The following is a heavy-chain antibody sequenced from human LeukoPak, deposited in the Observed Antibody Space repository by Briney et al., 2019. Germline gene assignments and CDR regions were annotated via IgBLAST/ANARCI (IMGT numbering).Heavy chain of an antibody. D-gene: IGHD4-17*01. J-gene: IGHJ6*02. CDR1: GRSISSYY. Sequence: SETLSLTCTVSGRSISSYYWSWIRQPAGKGLEWIGRIYTSGSTNYNPSLKSRVTMSVDTSKNQFSLKLSSVTAADTAVYYCARDNYGDYGPPFYYYGMDVWGQGTTVTVPS. CDR3: ARDNYGDYGPPFYYYGMDV. V-gene: IGHV4-4*07. CDR2: IYTSGST.